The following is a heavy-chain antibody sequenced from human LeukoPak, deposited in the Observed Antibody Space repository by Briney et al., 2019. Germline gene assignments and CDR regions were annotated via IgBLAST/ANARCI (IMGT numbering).Heavy chain of an antibody. CDR2: MNPNSGNT. Sequence: ASVKVSCKASGYTFTSYDINWVRQATGQGLEWMGWMNPNSGNTGYAQKFQGRVTITADESTSTAYMELSSLRSKDTAVYYCARGGNSGYWGRGTLVTVSS. CDR3: ARGGNSGY. CDR1: GYTFTSYD. J-gene: IGHJ4*02. V-gene: IGHV1-8*01. D-gene: IGHD4-23*01.